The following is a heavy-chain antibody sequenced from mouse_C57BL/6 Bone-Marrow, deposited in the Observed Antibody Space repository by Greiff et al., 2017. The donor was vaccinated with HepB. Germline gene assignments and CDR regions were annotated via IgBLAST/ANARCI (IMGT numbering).Heavy chain of an antibody. J-gene: IGHJ3*01. Sequence: DVHLVESGGGLVKPGGSLKLSCAASGFTFSSYAMSWVRQTPEKRLEWVATISDGGSYTYYPDNVKGRFTISRDNAKNNLYLQMSHLKSEDTAMYYCARSSTMVTTGFAYWGQGTLVTVSA. D-gene: IGHD2-2*01. CDR1: GFTFSSYA. V-gene: IGHV5-4*01. CDR3: ARSSTMVTTGFAY. CDR2: ISDGGSYT.